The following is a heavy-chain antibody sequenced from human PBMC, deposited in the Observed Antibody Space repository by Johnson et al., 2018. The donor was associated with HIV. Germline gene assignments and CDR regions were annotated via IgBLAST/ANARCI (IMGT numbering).Heavy chain of an antibody. D-gene: IGHD7-27*01. Sequence: QVQVVESGGGVVQPGRSLRLSCAASGFTFSSYAMHWVRQAPGKGLEWVAVISYDGSNKYYADSVKGRFTISRDNAKNSVYLQMNSLRAEDTAMYYCAKDRVLGNQDDAFDMWGQGTMVTVSS. CDR2: ISYDGSNK. V-gene: IGHV3-30*04. J-gene: IGHJ3*02. CDR1: GFTFSSYA. CDR3: AKDRVLGNQDDAFDM.